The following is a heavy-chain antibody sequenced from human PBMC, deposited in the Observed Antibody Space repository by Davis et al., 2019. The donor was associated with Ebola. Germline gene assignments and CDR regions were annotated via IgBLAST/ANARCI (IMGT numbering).Heavy chain of an antibody. CDR1: GYTFTTYW. J-gene: IGHJ4*02. Sequence: SLKISCKGSGYTFTTYWIGWVRQMPGKGLEWMGIIYPGDSDTRYSPSFQGQVTISADKSISTAYLQWSSLKASDTAMYYCARRGGWSGAFLDYWGQGTLVTVSS. CDR3: ARRGGWSGAFLDY. D-gene: IGHD3-3*02. V-gene: IGHV5-51*01. CDR2: IYPGDSDT.